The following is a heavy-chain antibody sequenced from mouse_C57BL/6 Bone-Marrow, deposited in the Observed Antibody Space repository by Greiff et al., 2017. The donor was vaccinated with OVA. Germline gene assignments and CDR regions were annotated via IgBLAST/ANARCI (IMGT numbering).Heavy chain of an antibody. CDR2: ISDGGSYT. V-gene: IGHV5-4*01. CDR1: GFTFSSYA. J-gene: IGHJ3*01. Sequence: EVHLVESGGGLVKPGGSLKLSCAASGFTFSSYAMSWVRQTPEKRLEWVATISDGGSYTYYPDNVKGRFTLSRDNAKNNRYLQMSHLEAEDTAMYYCARDGGAYWGQGTLVTVSA. CDR3: ARDGGAY.